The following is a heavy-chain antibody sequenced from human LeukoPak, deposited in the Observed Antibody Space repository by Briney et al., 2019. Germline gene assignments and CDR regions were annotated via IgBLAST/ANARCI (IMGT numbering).Heavy chain of an antibody. CDR1: GYSFTSYW. J-gene: IGHJ4*02. V-gene: IGHV5-51*01. Sequence: GESLKISCKGSGYSFTSYWIGWVRQMPGKGLEWMGIIYPGDSDTRYSPSFQGQVTISADKSISTAYLQWSSLKASDTAMYYCARLEGESGSYPEVFDYWSQGTLVTVSP. CDR3: ARLEGESGSYPEVFDY. D-gene: IGHD1-26*01. CDR2: IYPGDSDT.